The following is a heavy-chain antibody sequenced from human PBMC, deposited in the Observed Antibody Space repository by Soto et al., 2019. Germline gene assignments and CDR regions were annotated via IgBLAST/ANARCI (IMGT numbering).Heavy chain of an antibody. CDR3: ASQHYYDSSGYYVVY. V-gene: IGHV4-39*01. D-gene: IGHD3-22*01. J-gene: IGHJ4*02. CDR2: IHYSGST. CDR1: GGAISCNIYY. Sequence: SETLSLTFSVSGGAISCNIYYGGWIRQPPGKGLEWIGNIHYSGSTYYDSSLKSRVTISIDTSKNQFSLELTSVTATDTAVYYCASQHYYDSSGYYVVYWGQGTLVTVSS.